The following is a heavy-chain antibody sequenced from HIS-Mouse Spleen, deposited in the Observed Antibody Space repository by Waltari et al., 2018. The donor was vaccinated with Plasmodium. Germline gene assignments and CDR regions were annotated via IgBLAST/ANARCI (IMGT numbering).Heavy chain of an antibody. Sequence: EGQLVESGGGLVQRGGSLSLSCAASGLTVGSYWMSWVRQAPGKGLEGVANIKQDGSEKYYVDSVKGRFTISRDNAKNSLYLQMNSLRAEDTAVYYCASSWYWYFDLWGRGTLVTVSS. V-gene: IGHV3-7*01. D-gene: IGHD6-13*01. CDR1: GLTVGSYW. J-gene: IGHJ2*01. CDR2: IKQDGSEK. CDR3: ASSWYWYFDL.